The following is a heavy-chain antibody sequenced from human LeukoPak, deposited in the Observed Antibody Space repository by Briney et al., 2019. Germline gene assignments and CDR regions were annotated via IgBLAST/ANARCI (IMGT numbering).Heavy chain of an antibody. CDR1: GFTVSSNY. CDR2: IYSGGST. Sequence: PGGSLRLSCAASGFTVSSNYMSWVRQAPGKGLEWVSVIYSGGSTYYADSVKGRFTISRDNSKNTLYLQMNSLRAEDTAVYYCARDPTAPLNYYYYMDVWGKGTTVTVSS. CDR3: ARDPTAPLNYYYYMDV. J-gene: IGHJ6*03. V-gene: IGHV3-66*01. D-gene: IGHD5-18*01.